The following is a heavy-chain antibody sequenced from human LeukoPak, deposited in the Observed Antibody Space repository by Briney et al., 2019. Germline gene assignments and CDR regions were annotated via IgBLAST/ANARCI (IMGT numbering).Heavy chain of an antibody. D-gene: IGHD2-15*01. V-gene: IGHV4-61*01. CDR1: GGSVSSGSYY. J-gene: IGHJ5*02. Sequence: SETLSLTCTVSGGSVSSGSYYWTWIRQPPGRGLEGFGYICYSESTNYNPSLKSRVTISVDTSKNQFSLKLSSVTAADTAGYYCARVIVVVVAGGNWFDPWGQGTLVTVSS. CDR2: ICYSEST. CDR3: ARVIVVVVAGGNWFDP.